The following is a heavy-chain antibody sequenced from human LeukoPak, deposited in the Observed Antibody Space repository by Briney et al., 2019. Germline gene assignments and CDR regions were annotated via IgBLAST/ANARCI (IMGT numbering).Heavy chain of an antibody. D-gene: IGHD6-19*01. Sequence: SETLSLTCTVSGASISSYYWSWIRQPPGKGLEWIGYIYYSGSTNYNPSLKSRVTISVDTSKNQFSLKLSSVTAADTAVYYCARDPLSSGWNYFDYWGQGTLVTVSS. CDR2: IYYSGST. CDR3: ARDPLSSGWNYFDY. V-gene: IGHV4-59*01. CDR1: GASISSYY. J-gene: IGHJ4*02.